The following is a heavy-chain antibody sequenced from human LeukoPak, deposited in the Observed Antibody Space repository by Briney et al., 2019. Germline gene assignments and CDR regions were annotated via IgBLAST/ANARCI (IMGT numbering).Heavy chain of an antibody. CDR3: AREYCSSTSCYAFDY. D-gene: IGHD2-2*01. Sequence: PGRSLRLSCAASGFTFSSYEMNWVRQAPGKGLEWVSYISSSGSTIYYADSVKGRLTISRDNAKNSLYLQMNSLRAEDTAVYYCAREYCSSTSCYAFDYWGQGTLVTVSS. CDR2: ISSSGSTI. CDR1: GFTFSSYE. J-gene: IGHJ4*02. V-gene: IGHV3-48*03.